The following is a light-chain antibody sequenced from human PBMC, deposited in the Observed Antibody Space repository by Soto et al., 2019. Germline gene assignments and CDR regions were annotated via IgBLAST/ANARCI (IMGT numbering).Light chain of an antibody. CDR3: QQYGSSPLT. Sequence: EIVLTQSPGTLSLSPGERATLSCRASQSVSSNYLAWYQQKPGQAPRLLIYGASSRATGIPDRFSGSGSGTDFTLTISRLEPQDFAVSYCQQYGSSPLTFGGGTKVEVK. J-gene: IGKJ4*01. V-gene: IGKV3-20*01. CDR2: GAS. CDR1: QSVSSNY.